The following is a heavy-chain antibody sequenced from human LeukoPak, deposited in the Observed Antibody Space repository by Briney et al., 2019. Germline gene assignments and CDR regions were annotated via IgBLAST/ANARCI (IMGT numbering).Heavy chain of an antibody. CDR3: AKIYGDYRGLNAFDI. D-gene: IGHD4-17*01. CDR2: NYSDDSET. V-gene: IGHV5-51*01. CDR1: GYSLTNYW. Sequence: GESLKISRKSSGYSLTNYWIGWVPQMPGKGVELKWINYSDDSETRYSPSFQGQVTISADKSISTAYLQWISLKASDTAMYYCAKIYGDYRGLNAFDIWAEGTMVTVSS. J-gene: IGHJ3*02.